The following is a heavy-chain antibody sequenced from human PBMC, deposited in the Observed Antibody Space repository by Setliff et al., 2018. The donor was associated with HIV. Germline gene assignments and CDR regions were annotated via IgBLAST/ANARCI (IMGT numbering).Heavy chain of an antibody. CDR3: ARGRLMGSSVLFFDF. D-gene: IGHD2-21*01. CDR2: VYSRGNT. J-gene: IGHJ4*02. Sequence: TSETLSLTCDVSGDSFTTTSHSWAWLRQPAGRGLEWIGHVYSRGNTDYNPSLASRVSILMSTSEIQFSLTLNSVTAADTAKYYCARGRLMGSSVLFFDFWGQGILVTVS. V-gene: IGHV4-61*09. CDR1: GDSFTTTSHS.